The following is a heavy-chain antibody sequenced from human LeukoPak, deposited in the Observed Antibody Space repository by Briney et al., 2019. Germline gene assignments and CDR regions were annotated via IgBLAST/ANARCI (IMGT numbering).Heavy chain of an antibody. CDR2: FDPEDGET. D-gene: IGHD3-10*01. J-gene: IGHJ5*02. CDR3: ARDRRYYGSENWFDP. Sequence: GASVKVSCKVSGYTLTELSMHWVRQAPGKGLEWMGGFDPEDGETIYAQKFQGRVTMTTDTSTSTAYMELRSLRSDDTAVYYCARDRRYYGSENWFDPWGQGTLVTVSS. V-gene: IGHV1-24*01. CDR1: GYTLTELS.